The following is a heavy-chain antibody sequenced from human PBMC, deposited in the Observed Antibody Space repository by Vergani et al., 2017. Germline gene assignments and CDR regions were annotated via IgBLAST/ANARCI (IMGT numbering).Heavy chain of an antibody. CDR1: GFTFSSYW. Sequence: EVQLVESGGGLVQPGGSLRLSCAASGFTFSSYWMHWVRQAPGKGLVWVSRINSDGSSTSYADSVKGRFTISRDNAKNTLYLQMNSLRAEDTAVYYCARGDSSGWAYYYYYGMDVWGQGTTVTVSS. D-gene: IGHD6-19*01. CDR2: INSDGSST. V-gene: IGHV3-74*01. J-gene: IGHJ6*02. CDR3: ARGDSSGWAYYYYYGMDV.